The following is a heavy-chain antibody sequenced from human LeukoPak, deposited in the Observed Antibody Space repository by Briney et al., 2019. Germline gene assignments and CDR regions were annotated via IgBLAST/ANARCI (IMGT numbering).Heavy chain of an antibody. CDR2: INPSGGST. D-gene: IGHD3-3*01. J-gene: IGHJ5*02. Sequence: ASVKVSCKASGYTFTSYYMHWVRQAPGQGLEWMGIINPSGGSTSYAQKFQGRVTMTRDTSTSTAYMELRSLRSDDTAVYYCARVAESITIFGVVIRSNWFDPWGQGTLVTVSS. CDR3: ARVAESITIFGVVIRSNWFDP. CDR1: GYTFTSYY. V-gene: IGHV1-46*01.